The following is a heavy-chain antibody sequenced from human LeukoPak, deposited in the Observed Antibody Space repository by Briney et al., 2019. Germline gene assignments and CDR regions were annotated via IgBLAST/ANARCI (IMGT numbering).Heavy chain of an antibody. V-gene: IGHV4-34*01. CDR1: GVSFNDYY. J-gene: IGHJ4*02. D-gene: IGHD4-17*01. CDR2: INHSGYT. CDR3: TRMTTGHDY. Sequence: SETLSLTCAVSGVSFNDYYWSWVRQTPGKGLEWIGEINHSGYTNDSPSLKSRVAISIDTSRKQFSLNLRSVTVADTGIYYCTRMTTGHDYWGQGTLVTVSS.